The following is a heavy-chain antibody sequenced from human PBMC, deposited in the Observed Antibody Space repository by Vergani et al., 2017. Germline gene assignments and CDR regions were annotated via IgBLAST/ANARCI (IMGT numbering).Heavy chain of an antibody. CDR2: ISSSSSYI. J-gene: IGHJ4*02. Sequence: EVQLVESGGGLVKPGGSLRLSCAASGFTFSSYSMNWVRQAPGKGLEWGSSISSSSSYIYYADSVKGRLTISRDNAKNSLYLQMNSLRAEDTAVYYCAAPSGSKKSLNYWGQGTLVTVSS. V-gene: IGHV3-21*01. CDR1: GFTFSSYS. D-gene: IGHD5-12*01. CDR3: AAPSGSKKSLNY.